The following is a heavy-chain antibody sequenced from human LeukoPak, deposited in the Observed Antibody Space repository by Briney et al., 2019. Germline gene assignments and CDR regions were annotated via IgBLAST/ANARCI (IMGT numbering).Heavy chain of an antibody. CDR2: IYTSGST. J-gene: IGHJ4*02. V-gene: IGHV4-4*07. Sequence: SETLSLTCTVSGGSISSYYWSWIRQPAGKGLEWIGRIYTSGSTNYNPSLKSRVTMSVDTSKNQFSLKLSSVTAADTAVYYCARGSCSGGSCYVFDYWGQGTLVTVYS. CDR3: ARGSCSGGSCYVFDY. CDR1: GGSISSYY. D-gene: IGHD2-15*01.